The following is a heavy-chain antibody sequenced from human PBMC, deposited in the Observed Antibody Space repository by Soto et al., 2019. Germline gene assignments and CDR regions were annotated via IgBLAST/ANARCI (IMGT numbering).Heavy chain of an antibody. CDR1: GFTFSDYY. Sequence: QELLVESGGGLVKPGGSLRLSCAASGFTFSDYYMSWIRQAPGKGLEWISYIGSSGATYYADSVKGRFAISRDNAKNSMYLQMNSLRAEDTAVYYCARDVYYILTGWLSDSWGQGALVTVSS. J-gene: IGHJ4*02. CDR3: ARDVYYILTGWLSDS. CDR2: IGSSGAT. V-gene: IGHV3-11*01. D-gene: IGHD3-9*01.